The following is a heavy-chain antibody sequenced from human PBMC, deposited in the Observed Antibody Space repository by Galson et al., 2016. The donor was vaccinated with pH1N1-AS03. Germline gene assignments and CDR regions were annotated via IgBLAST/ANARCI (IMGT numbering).Heavy chain of an antibody. D-gene: IGHD2-21*02. J-gene: IGHJ4*02. V-gene: IGHV1-69-2*01. Sequence: VKVSCKVSGYTFTDYYIHWVRQAPGQGLEWVALVDPENGETIYAEKLQGKVTVTADTSADTAYMDLNSLRSDDTAVYYCTTRDHGDDLVDSWGQGTLVTVSS. CDR1: GYTFTDYY. CDR2: VDPENGET. CDR3: TTRDHGDDLVDS.